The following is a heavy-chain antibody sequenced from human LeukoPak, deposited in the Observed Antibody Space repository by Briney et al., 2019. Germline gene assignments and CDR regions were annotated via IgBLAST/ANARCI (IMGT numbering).Heavy chain of an antibody. V-gene: IGHV4-59*01. CDR1: GDSLNTYY. Sequence: SETLSLTCTVSGDSLNTYYWTWIRQTPGKELEWIGFVASSGTSNYNPSLRSRVSISIDTSKNQFSLALTSVTPADTAVYYCARVVRGVVTSNWFDPWGQGTLVSVSS. CDR2: VASSGTS. J-gene: IGHJ5*02. D-gene: IGHD2-21*02. CDR3: ARVVRGVVTSNWFDP.